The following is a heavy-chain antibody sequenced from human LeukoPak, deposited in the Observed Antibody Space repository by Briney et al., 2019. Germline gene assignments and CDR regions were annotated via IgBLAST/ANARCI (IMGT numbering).Heavy chain of an antibody. D-gene: IGHD4-17*01. CDR1: GFIFSNYA. J-gene: IGHJ4*02. V-gene: IGHV3-23*01. CDR2: ISISDGST. CDR3: ANEIRPNDY. Sequence: PGGSLRLSCAAPGFIFSNYAISWVRQAPGKGLEWVSVISISDGSTYYADSVTGRFTISRDNSKNTVYLQMNSLRAEDTAVYYCANEIRPNDYWGQGTLVTVSS.